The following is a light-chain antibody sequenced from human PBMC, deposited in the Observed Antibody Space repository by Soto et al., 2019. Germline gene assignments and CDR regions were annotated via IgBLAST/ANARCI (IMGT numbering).Light chain of an antibody. CDR2: KFS. J-gene: IGKJ2*01. Sequence: DVAMTQSPLSLPVTLGQPASISCRSSQSLTYSDGNTYLNWFHLSPGQSPRRLIDKFSDGDSGVLDRFNGSGSCCTFTLKISRLEDEDVGVYYCMQSTHRPQYTFGQGTKLEIK. CDR3: MQSTHRPQYT. V-gene: IGKV2-30*01. CDR1: QSLTYSDGNTY.